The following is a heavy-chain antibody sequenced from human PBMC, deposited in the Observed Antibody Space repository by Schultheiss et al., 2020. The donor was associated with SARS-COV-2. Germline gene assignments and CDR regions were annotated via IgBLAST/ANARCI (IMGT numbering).Heavy chain of an antibody. J-gene: IGHJ4*02. CDR1: GFTFRDYA. CDR3: AKDAYSSSWYYFDY. V-gene: IGHV3-23*01. D-gene: IGHD6-13*01. Sequence: GGSLRLSCAASGFTFRDYAMSWVRQAPGKGLAWVSGISGNTARINYADSVKGRFTISRDNSKNTLYLQMNSLRAEDTAVYYCAKDAYSSSWYYFDYWGQGTLVTVSS. CDR2: ISGNTARI.